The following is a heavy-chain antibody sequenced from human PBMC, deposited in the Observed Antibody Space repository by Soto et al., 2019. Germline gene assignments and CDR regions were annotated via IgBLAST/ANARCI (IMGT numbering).Heavy chain of an antibody. J-gene: IGHJ6*02. V-gene: IGHV3-30*18. Sequence: GGSRRPPCAVSGFTFSSYGMHWVRQAPGKGREWVAVISYDGRNKVYADSVKGRFTLSRDNSRNTVYLQMNSLRVDDTAVYYCAKWAPMYNIGWSGLGNSGMDVWGQGTTVPVYS. CDR3: AKWAPMYNIGWSGLGNSGMDV. CDR1: GFTFSSYG. CDR2: ISYDGRNK. D-gene: IGHD3-3*01.